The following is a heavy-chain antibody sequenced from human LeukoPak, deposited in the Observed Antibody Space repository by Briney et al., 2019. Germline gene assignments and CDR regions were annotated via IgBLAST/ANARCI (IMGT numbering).Heavy chain of an antibody. V-gene: IGHV3-23*01. Sequence: GGSLRLSCAASGFTFSSYAMNWVRQAPGKGLEWVSAISGSYSTDYAGSVEGRFTISRDNSKNTLYLQMNSLRAEDTAVYYCAKTGSGTYYVSWGQGTLVTVSS. D-gene: IGHD1-26*01. CDR1: GFTFSSYA. CDR2: ISGSYST. J-gene: IGHJ5*02. CDR3: AKTGSGTYYVS.